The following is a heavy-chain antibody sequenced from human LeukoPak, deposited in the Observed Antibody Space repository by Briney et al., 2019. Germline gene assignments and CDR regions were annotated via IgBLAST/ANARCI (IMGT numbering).Heavy chain of an antibody. D-gene: IGHD3-10*01. V-gene: IGHV4-59*08. CDR1: GGSISSYY. J-gene: IGHJ5*02. CDR2: IYYSGST. Sequence: PSETLSLTCTVSGGSISSYYWSWIRQPPGKGLEWIGYIYYSGSTNYNPSLESRVTISVDTSKNQFSLKLSSVTAADTAVYYCARHSNYGSGSYYRYWFDPWGQGTLVTVSS. CDR3: ARHSNYGSGSYYRYWFDP.